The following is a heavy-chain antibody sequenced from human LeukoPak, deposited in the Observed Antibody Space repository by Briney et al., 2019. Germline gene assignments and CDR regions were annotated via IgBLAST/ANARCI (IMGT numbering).Heavy chain of an antibody. CDR1: GGSISSGSYY. Sequence: SETLSLTCTVSGGSISSGSYYWSWIRQPAGKGLEWIGRIYTSGSTNYNPSLKSRVTISVDMSKNQFSLKLSSVTAADTAVYYCARAGIAAAGTWFDPWGQGTLVTVSS. J-gene: IGHJ5*02. CDR2: IYTSGST. V-gene: IGHV4-61*02. D-gene: IGHD6-13*01. CDR3: ARAGIAAAGTWFDP.